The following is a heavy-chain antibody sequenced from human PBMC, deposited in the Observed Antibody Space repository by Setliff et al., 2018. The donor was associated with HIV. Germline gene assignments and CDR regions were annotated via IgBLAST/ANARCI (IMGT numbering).Heavy chain of an antibody. CDR2: RSPIFSTT. J-gene: IGHJ3*02. V-gene: IGHV1-69*05. D-gene: IGHD3-22*01. CDR3: AITSRGYSLQRGGAFDI. Sequence: GASVKVSCKGSGDTFTTYVVSWVRQAPGQGLEWMGGRSPIFSTTNYAQKFHGRVTITTDESTSRAYMELSSLRSEDTAVYYCAITSRGYSLQRGGAFDIWGQGTLVTVSS. CDR1: GDTFTTYV.